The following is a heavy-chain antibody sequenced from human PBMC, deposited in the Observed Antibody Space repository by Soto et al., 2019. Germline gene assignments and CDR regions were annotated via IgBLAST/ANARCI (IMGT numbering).Heavy chain of an antibody. V-gene: IGHV4-61*01. Sequence: LSLTCTVSGGSVGGGTYFWSWIRQPPGKGLEWIGYIYHGGSTNYNPSLKSRVTISVDTSKNQFSLNLTSVTPADTATYYCARRNFAPGNFDYWGLGNLVTVSS. CDR1: GGSVGGGTYF. J-gene: IGHJ4*02. CDR2: IYHGGST. CDR3: ARRNFAPGNFDY.